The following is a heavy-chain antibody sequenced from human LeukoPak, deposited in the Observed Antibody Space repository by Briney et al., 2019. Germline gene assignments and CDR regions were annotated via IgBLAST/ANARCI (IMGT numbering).Heavy chain of an antibody. V-gene: IGHV1-69*05. D-gene: IGHD7-27*01. Sequence: ASVKVSCEASGDTFNSYAISWVRQAPGQGLEWMGRIIPIFATTNYAQKFQGRVTITTDESTSTAYMELSSLRSEDTAVYYCARDLANWGSSFDYWGQGTLVTVSS. CDR3: ARDLANWGSSFDY. CDR2: IIPIFATT. J-gene: IGHJ4*02. CDR1: GDTFNSYA.